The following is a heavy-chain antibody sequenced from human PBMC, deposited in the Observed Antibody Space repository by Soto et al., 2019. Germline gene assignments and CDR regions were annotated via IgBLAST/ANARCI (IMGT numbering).Heavy chain of an antibody. J-gene: IGHJ5*02. Sequence: SAPLSLTCTVSGGSISSGGYYWSWIRQHPGKGLEWIGYIYYSGSTYYNPSLKSRVTISVDTSKNQFSLNLSSVTAADTAVYYCARAGHSSSSEGANWFDPWGQGTLVTVSS. CDR1: GGSISSGGYY. CDR2: IYYSGST. D-gene: IGHD6-6*01. V-gene: IGHV4-31*03. CDR3: ARAGHSSSSEGANWFDP.